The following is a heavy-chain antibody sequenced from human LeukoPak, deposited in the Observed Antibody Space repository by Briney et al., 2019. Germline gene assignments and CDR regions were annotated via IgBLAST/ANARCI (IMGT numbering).Heavy chain of an antibody. V-gene: IGHV1-69*04. J-gene: IGHJ6*03. CDR3: ARDGVVWGYYMDV. CDR2: IIPILGIA. Sequence: SVKVSCKASGGTFSSYTISWVRQAPGQGLEWMGRIIPILGIANYAQKFQGRVTITADKSTSTAYMELSSLRSEDTAVYYWARDGVVWGYYMDVWGKGTTVTVSS. D-gene: IGHD3-16*01. CDR1: GGTFSSYT.